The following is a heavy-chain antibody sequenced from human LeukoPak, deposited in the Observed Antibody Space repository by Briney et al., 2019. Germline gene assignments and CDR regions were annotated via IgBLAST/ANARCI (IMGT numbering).Heavy chain of an antibody. V-gene: IGHV4-39*01. Sequence: SETLSLTCTVSGGSISSSSYYWGWIRQPPGKGLEWIGSIYYSGSTYYNPSLKSRVTISVDTSKNQFSLKLSSVTAADTAVYYCARLYSRRLFDYWGQGTLVTVSS. CDR1: GGSISSSSYY. CDR2: IYYSGST. CDR3: ARLYSRRLFDY. D-gene: IGHD5-18*01. J-gene: IGHJ4*02.